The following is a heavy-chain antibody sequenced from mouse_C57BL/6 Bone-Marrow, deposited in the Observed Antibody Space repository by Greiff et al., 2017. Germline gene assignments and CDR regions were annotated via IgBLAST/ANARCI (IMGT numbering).Heavy chain of an antibody. CDR3: VRDYYDYGPAY. D-gene: IGHD2-4*01. CDR1: GFSFNTYA. Sequence: EVKLVDSGGGLVQPKGSLKLSCAASGFSFNTYAMNWVRQAPGKGLEWVARIRSKSNNYATYYADSVKDRFTISRDDSESMLYLQMNNLKTEDTAMYYCVRDYYDYGPAYWGQGTLVTVSA. CDR2: IRSKSNNYAT. J-gene: IGHJ3*01. V-gene: IGHV10-1*01.